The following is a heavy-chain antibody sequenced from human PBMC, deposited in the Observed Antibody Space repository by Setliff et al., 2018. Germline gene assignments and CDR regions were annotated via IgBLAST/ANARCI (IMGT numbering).Heavy chain of an antibody. CDR2: VHTDGST. J-gene: IGHJ5*02. Sequence: SETLSLTCTVSGGSMSADYYWSWTRQPAGKGLEWIGHVHTDGSTNYNPSLKSRVTISVDTSKNQFSLKLSSVTAADTAVYYCARGAGWWDLWGQGTLVTVSS. CDR1: GGSMSADYY. V-gene: IGHV4-61*09. CDR3: ARGAGWWDL.